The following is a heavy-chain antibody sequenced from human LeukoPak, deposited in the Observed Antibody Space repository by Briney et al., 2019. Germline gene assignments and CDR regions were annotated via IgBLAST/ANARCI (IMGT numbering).Heavy chain of an antibody. J-gene: IGHJ4*02. CDR2: INHSGST. Sequence: SETLSLTCAVYGGSFIPYYWSWIRQPPGKGLEWIGEINHSGSTNYNPSLKSRVTISVDTSKNQFSLKLSSVTAADTAVYYCARGGLYCGGDCYVDYWGQGTLVTVSS. D-gene: IGHD2-21*02. CDR3: ARGGLYCGGDCYVDY. V-gene: IGHV4-34*01. CDR1: GGSFIPYY.